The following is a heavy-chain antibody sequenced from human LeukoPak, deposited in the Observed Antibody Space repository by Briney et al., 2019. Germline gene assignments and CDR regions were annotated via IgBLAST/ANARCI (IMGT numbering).Heavy chain of an antibody. J-gene: IGHJ6*03. Sequence: PSETLSLTCAVYGGSFSGYYWSWIRQPPGKGLEWIGEINHSGSTNYNPSLKSRVTISVDTSKNQFSLKLSSVTAADTAVYYCARNSDYYDSSGFSDYYYYYMDVWGKGTTVTVSS. CDR2: INHSGST. CDR3: ARNSDYYDSSGFSDYYYYYMDV. D-gene: IGHD3-22*01. CDR1: GGSFSGYY. V-gene: IGHV4-34*01.